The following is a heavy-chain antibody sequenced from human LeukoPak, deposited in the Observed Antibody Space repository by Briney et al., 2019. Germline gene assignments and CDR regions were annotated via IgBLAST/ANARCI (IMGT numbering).Heavy chain of an antibody. V-gene: IGHV1-46*01. CDR3: ARAWGIFGVVIIGYFDY. D-gene: IGHD3-3*01. J-gene: IGHJ4*02. Sequence: GASVKDSCKASGYTFTSYYMHWVRQAPGQGLEWMGIINPSGGSTSYAQKFQGRVTMTRDTSTSTVYMELSSLRSEDTAVYYCARAWGIFGVVIIGYFDYWGQGTLVTVSS. CDR2: INPSGGST. CDR1: GYTFTSYY.